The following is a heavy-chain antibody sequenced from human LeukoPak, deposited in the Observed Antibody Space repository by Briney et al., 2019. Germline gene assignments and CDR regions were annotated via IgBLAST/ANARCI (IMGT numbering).Heavy chain of an antibody. D-gene: IGHD6-19*01. Sequence: GASVKVSCKASGYTFTGYYMHWVRQAPGQGFEWMGWINPNSGGTNYAQKFQGRVTMTRDTSISTAYMELSRLRSDDTAVYYCARDRAVAGWESFDYWGQGTLVTVSS. CDR3: ARDRAVAGWESFDY. J-gene: IGHJ4*02. CDR2: INPNSGGT. CDR1: GYTFTGYY. V-gene: IGHV1-2*02.